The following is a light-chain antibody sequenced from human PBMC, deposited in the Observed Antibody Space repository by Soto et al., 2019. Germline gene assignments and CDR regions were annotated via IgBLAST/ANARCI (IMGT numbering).Light chain of an antibody. CDR3: QQYQKWQLT. J-gene: IGKJ4*01. CDR1: ESASSN. CDR2: GAT. V-gene: IGKV3-15*01. Sequence: EIAMTPSPATVSVSPGERATLSCRASESASSNLAWYQQKPGQAPRLLIYGATTTATGITARFSGSGSEIEFTLTSISSQAEDVAVYYWQQYQKWQLTFGGGTNVEIK.